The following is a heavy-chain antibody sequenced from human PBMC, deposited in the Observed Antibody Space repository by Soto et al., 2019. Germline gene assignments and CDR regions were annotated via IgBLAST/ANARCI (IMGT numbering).Heavy chain of an antibody. J-gene: IGHJ1*01. D-gene: IGHD4-17*01. CDR2: IYYSGST. CDR3: ARAIEGDYGYFQH. V-gene: IGHV4-31*03. Sequence: QVQLQESGPGLVKPSQTLSLTCTVSGGSISSGGYYWSWIRQHPGKGLEWIGYIYYSGSTYYNPSIKSRVTISVDTSKNPFSLKLSSVTAADTAVYYCARAIEGDYGYFQHWGQGTLVTVSS. CDR1: GGSISSGGYY.